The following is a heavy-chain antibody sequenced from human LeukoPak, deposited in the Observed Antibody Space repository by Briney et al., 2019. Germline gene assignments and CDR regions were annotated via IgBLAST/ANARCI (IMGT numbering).Heavy chain of an antibody. CDR3: ARAAYVGANSWPGH. Sequence: GASVKASCKASGYTFTDYFIHWVRQAPGQRLEWLGWIDPNSGDTKYTQKFQGRVTMTRDTSITTAYMELSGLKSDDTAVFYCARAAYVGANSWPGHWGQGTLVSVSS. CDR1: GYTFTDYF. J-gene: IGHJ4*02. D-gene: IGHD3-10*02. CDR2: IDPNSGDT. V-gene: IGHV1-2*02.